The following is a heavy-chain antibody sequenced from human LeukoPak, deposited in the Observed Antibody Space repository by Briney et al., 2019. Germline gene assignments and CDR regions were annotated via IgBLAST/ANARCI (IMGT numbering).Heavy chain of an antibody. Sequence: GGSLRLSCAASGFTFDEYAMHWVRQAPGKGLEWVSGISWNSGLIDYADSVKGRFTISRDNAKNSLYLQMNSLKAEDTAFYYCAKVGIFGLVTYYFDYWGQGTLVTVSS. CDR3: AKVGIFGLVTYYFDY. CDR2: ISWNSGLI. J-gene: IGHJ4*02. CDR1: GFTFDEYA. D-gene: IGHD3/OR15-3a*01. V-gene: IGHV3-9*01.